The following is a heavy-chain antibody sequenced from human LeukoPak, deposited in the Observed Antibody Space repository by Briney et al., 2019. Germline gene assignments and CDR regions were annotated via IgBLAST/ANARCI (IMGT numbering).Heavy chain of an antibody. CDR3: AKDPDYSNYVSGFDY. D-gene: IGHD4-11*01. J-gene: IGHJ4*02. V-gene: IGHV3-21*04. CDR2: ISSSGSYI. Sequence: GGSLRLSCAASGFTFNSYSMNWVRQAPGKGLEWVSFISSSGSYIYYADSVKGRFTISRDNSKNTLYLQMNSLRAEDTAVYYCAKDPDYSNYVSGFDYWGQGTLVTVSS. CDR1: GFTFNSYS.